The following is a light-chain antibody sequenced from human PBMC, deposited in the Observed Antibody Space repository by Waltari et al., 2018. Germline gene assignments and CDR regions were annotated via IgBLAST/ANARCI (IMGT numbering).Light chain of an antibody. Sequence: QSALPQPAPVSVPPGHSITGPGTETRTELVAHNHLCWYQPRLDQTPKCLTWCHQRPSKAPKLSITDVSNRRSGFSDRFSGSKSGNTASLTLSGLQAEAEADYSCSSCTNCGSWMFGGGTKVT. J-gene: IGLJ3*02. CDR2: DVS. CDR1: RTELVAHNH. V-gene: IGLV2-14*01. CDR3: SSCTNCGSWM.